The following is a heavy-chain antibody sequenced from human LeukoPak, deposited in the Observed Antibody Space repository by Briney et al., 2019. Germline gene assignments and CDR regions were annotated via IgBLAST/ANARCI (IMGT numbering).Heavy chain of an antibody. D-gene: IGHD3-22*01. J-gene: IGHJ3*02. V-gene: IGHV1-18*01. Sequence: GASVKVSCKASGYTFTSYGIRWVRQAPGQGLEWMGWISAYNGNTNYAQKLQGRVTMTTDTSTSTAYMELRSLRSDDTAVYYCVRRDSSGYGDAFDIWGQGTMVTVSS. CDR3: VRRDSSGYGDAFDI. CDR1: GYTFTSYG. CDR2: ISAYNGNT.